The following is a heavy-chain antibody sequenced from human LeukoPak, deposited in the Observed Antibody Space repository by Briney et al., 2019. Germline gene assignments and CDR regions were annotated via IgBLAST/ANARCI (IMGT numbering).Heavy chain of an antibody. V-gene: IGHV4-34*01. CDR1: GGSISSYY. Sequence: PSETLSLTCTVSGGSISSYYWSWIRQPPGKGLEWIGEIDHSGSTTYNPSLKSRVTISVDTSKNQFSLKLSSVTAADTAVYYCARVTLTHLFDYWGQGTLVTVSS. CDR3: ARVTLTHLFDY. D-gene: IGHD4-11*01. J-gene: IGHJ4*02. CDR2: IDHSGST.